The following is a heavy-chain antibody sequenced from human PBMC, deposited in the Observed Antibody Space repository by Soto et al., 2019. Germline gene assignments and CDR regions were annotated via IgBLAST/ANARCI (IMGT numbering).Heavy chain of an antibody. J-gene: IGHJ4*02. CDR1: GFTFSSYG. CDR3: TRDKDGYSGYVLFH. Sequence: EVQLVESGGGLVKPGGSLRLSCGGSGFTFSSYGMNWVRQAPGKGLEWVSSISSSGTFIYYADSVKGRFTVSRDNAKNSLYLQMNSLRAEDTGVYYCTRDKDGYSGYVLFHWGKGTRVTVSS. D-gene: IGHD5-12*01. CDR2: ISSSGTFI. V-gene: IGHV3-21*01.